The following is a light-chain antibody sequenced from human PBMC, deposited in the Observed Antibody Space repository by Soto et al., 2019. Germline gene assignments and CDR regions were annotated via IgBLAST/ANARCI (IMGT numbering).Light chain of an antibody. J-gene: IGKJ2*01. CDR1: QSVSSN. CDR3: QQYNNWPPYP. Sequence: IVMTQSPATLSVSLGERVTLSCRASQSVSSNLAWYQQKPGQAPRLLIYGASTRATGIPARFSGSGSVTEFTLTISSLQSEDFAVYYCQQYNNWPPYPSGQGTKLEIK. V-gene: IGKV3-15*01. CDR2: GAS.